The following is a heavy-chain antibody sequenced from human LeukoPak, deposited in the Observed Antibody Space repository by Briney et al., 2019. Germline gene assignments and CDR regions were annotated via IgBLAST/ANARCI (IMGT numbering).Heavy chain of an antibody. Sequence: GGSLRLSCAASGFTFSSYSMNWVRQAPGKGLEWVSSVSRRSSFIFYADSVQGRFTISRDDAKDSLFLQLNSLRAEDTAVYYCARVSDAYDYLFDYWGQGTLVTVSS. D-gene: IGHD5-12*01. J-gene: IGHJ4*02. CDR2: VSRRSSFI. CDR3: ARVSDAYDYLFDY. V-gene: IGHV3-21*01. CDR1: GFTFSSYS.